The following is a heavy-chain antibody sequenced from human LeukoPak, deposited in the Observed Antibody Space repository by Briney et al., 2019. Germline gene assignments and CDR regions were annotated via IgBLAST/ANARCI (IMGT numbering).Heavy chain of an antibody. D-gene: IGHD6-19*01. Sequence: SETLSLTCTVSGGSISSSNYYWGWIRQPPGKGLEWIGNIYYSGSTYYNPSLKSRLTISVDTSENQFSLKLSSVTAADTAVYHCARQALVIAVYWGQGTLVTVSS. CDR3: ARQALVIAVY. J-gene: IGHJ4*02. V-gene: IGHV4-39*01. CDR2: IYYSGST. CDR1: GGSISSSNYY.